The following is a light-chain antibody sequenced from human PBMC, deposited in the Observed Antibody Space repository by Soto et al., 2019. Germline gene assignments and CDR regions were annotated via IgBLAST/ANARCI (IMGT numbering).Light chain of an antibody. Sequence: DIQMTQSPSTLSASVGDRVTITCRASQSISNWLAWYQQKPGKAPKLLIYKASSLESGVPSRFSGSGSGTAFTLTISSLQPDDFATYYCQQYNSYQYTFGQGTKLEIK. V-gene: IGKV1-5*03. CDR1: QSISNW. J-gene: IGKJ2*01. CDR2: KAS. CDR3: QQYNSYQYT.